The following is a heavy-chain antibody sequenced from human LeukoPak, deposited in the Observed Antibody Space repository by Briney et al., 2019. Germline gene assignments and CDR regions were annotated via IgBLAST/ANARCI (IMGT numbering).Heavy chain of an antibody. CDR3: ARGLGQFDS. V-gene: IGHV4-34*01. CDR2: INRGST. Sequence: TSETLSLTCAVFNGSFSNYYWSWLRQSPGKGLEWIGEINRGSTNYNPSPKSRVTISVDTSETHFSLNLNSVTAADTAVYYCARGLGQFDSWGQGTLVTVSS. D-gene: IGHD3-16*01. CDR1: NGSFSNYY. J-gene: IGHJ4*02.